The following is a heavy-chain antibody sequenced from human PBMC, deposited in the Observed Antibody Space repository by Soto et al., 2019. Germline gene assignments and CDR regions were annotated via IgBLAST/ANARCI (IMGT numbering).Heavy chain of an antibody. J-gene: IGHJ4*02. CDR2: LYYGRSA. CDR1: GDSISSYY. Sequence: QVQLQESGPGLVKPSETLSLTCAVSGDSISSYYCMWIRQPPGKGLESIDYLYYGRSANYNPSLRSRVTLSVDTSTNQCSLTLSSMTAADTAVYYCALRSMAVVPEYWGQGTLVTVSS. CDR3: ALRSMAVVPEY. V-gene: IGHV4-59*01. D-gene: IGHD3-22*01.